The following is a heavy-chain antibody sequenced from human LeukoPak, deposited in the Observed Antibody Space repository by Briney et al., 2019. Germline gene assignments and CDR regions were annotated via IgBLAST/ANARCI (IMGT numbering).Heavy chain of an antibody. CDR2: ISGSGGST. CDR3: ARKRWLQLLYALDI. D-gene: IGHD5-24*01. J-gene: IGHJ3*02. CDR1: GFTFSSYG. V-gene: IGHV3-23*01. Sequence: GGSLRLSCAASGFTFSSYGMSWVRQAPGKGLEWVSAISGSGGSTYYADSVKGRFTISRDNSKNTLYLQMNSLRAEDTAVYYCARKRWLQLLYALDIWGQGTMVTVSS.